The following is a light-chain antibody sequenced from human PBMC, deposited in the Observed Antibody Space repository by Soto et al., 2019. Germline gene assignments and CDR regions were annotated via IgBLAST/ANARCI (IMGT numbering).Light chain of an antibody. V-gene: IGKV3-11*01. J-gene: IGKJ4*01. CDR2: DAF. CDR3: QQRGNWPVT. CDR1: PSVSNS. Sequence: ESVLTQSPATLSLSPGERATLSCRASPSVSNSLAWYQHKPGQAPRLLIYDAFNRATGVPTRFSGSGSGTDFTLTISSLEPEDFAVYYCQQRGNWPVTFGGGTKVEI.